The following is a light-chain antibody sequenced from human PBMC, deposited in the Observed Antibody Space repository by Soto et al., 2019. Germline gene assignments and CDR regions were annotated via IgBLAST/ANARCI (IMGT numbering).Light chain of an antibody. CDR1: QSISSY. CDR3: QLRSNWPPRLT. CDR2: DTS. Sequence: EIVLTQSPATLSLSPGRRATLSCRASQSISSYLAWYQQKPGQAPRLLIYDTSNRATGIPARFSGSGSGTDFTLTISSLEPEDFAVYYCQLRSNWPPRLTFGGGTKVDIK. V-gene: IGKV3-11*01. J-gene: IGKJ4*01.